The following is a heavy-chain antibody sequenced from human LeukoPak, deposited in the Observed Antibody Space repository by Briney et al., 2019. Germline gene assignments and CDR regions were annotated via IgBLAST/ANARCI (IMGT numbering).Heavy chain of an antibody. D-gene: IGHD2-8*01. CDR2: ISTSSSYI. CDR3: AREEVASVFFDY. Sequence: GGSLRLSCAASGFTFSSHSMNWFRQAPGKGLEWVSSISTSSSYIYYADSVKGRFTISRDNSKNTLYLQMNSLRVEDTAVYYCAREEVASVFFDYWGQGTLVTVSS. CDR1: GFTFSSHS. V-gene: IGHV3-21*01. J-gene: IGHJ4*02.